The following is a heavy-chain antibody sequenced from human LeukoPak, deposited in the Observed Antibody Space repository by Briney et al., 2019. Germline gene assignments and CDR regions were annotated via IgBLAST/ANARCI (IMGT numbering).Heavy chain of an antibody. CDR2: INANSGGT. CDR1: GYTFTGYY. V-gene: IGHV1-2*02. J-gene: IGHJ4*02. CDR3: ARVDKPYCGGDCHLDN. D-gene: IGHD2-21*02. Sequence: ASVKVSCKASGYTFTGYYMNWVRQTPGQGLEWMGWINANSGGTNYAQKFQGRVTMTRDTSISTAYMELSRLRSDDTAVYYCARVDKPYCGGDCHLDNWGQGTLVTVSS.